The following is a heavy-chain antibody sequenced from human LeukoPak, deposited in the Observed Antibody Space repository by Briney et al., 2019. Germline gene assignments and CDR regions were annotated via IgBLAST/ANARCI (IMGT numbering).Heavy chain of an antibody. J-gene: IGHJ4*02. V-gene: IGHV4-34*01. CDR1: GGSFSGYY. Sequence: KPSETLSLTCAVYGGSFSGYYWSWIRQPPGKGLEWIGEINHSGSTNYHPSLESRVTISVDTSKNQFSLRLSSVTAADTAGYYCASCRHSSGWYIDYWGQGTLVTVSS. CDR3: ASCRHSSGWYIDY. D-gene: IGHD6-19*01. CDR2: INHSGST.